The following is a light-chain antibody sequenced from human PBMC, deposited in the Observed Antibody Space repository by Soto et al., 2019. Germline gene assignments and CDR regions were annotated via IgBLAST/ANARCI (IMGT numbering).Light chain of an antibody. V-gene: IGKV3-11*01. CDR2: DAS. CDR3: QQRSNWPLMYT. J-gene: IGKJ2*01. Sequence: ESVLTQSPATLSLSPGERATLSCRASQSVSSYLAWYQQKPGQAPRLLIYDASNRATGIPARFSGSGSGTDFTLTISSLEPEDFAVYYCQQRSNWPLMYTFGQGTKVDIK. CDR1: QSVSSY.